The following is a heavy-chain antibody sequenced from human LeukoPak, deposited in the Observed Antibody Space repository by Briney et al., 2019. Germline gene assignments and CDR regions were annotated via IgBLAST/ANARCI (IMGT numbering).Heavy chain of an antibody. D-gene: IGHD6-19*01. Sequence: GGSLRLSCAASGFTFTTYAMSWLRQAPGKGLEWVSTISDSGTSTYYADSVKGRFTISRDNSKSTLYLQMNSLRAEDTAVYYCAKDRAVAGTGTSMDVWGKGTTVTVSS. CDR1: GFTFTTYA. CDR3: AKDRAVAGTGTSMDV. V-gene: IGHV3-23*01. CDR2: ISDSGTST. J-gene: IGHJ6*03.